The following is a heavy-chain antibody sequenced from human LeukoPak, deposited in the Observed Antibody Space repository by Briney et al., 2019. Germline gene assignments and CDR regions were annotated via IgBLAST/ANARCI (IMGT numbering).Heavy chain of an antibody. Sequence: SETLSLTCTVSGGSISSSSYYWGWISQPPRKGLEWIGSIYYSGSTYYNPSLKSRVTISVVTSKNQFSLKLSSVTAADTAVYYCHATGGSNWFDPWGQGTLVTVSS. V-gene: IGHV4-39*01. D-gene: IGHD3-10*01. J-gene: IGHJ5*02. CDR1: GGSISSSSYY. CDR3: HATGGSNWFDP. CDR2: IYYSGST.